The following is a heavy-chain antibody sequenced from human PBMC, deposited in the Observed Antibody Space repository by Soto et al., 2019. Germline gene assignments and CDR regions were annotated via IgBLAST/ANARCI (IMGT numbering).Heavy chain of an antibody. J-gene: IGHJ5*02. CDR1: GGSISSSSYY. D-gene: IGHD2-8*01. V-gene: IGHV4-39*01. CDR2: IYYSGST. CDR3: ARSRTILMVYAIDWFDP. Sequence: QLQLQESGPGLVKPSETLSLTCTVSGGSISSSSYYWGWIRQPPGKGLEWIGSIYYSGSTYYNPSLNSRVTISVDTSKNQFSLKLSSVTVADTAVYYCARSRTILMVYAIDWFDPWGQGTLVTVSS.